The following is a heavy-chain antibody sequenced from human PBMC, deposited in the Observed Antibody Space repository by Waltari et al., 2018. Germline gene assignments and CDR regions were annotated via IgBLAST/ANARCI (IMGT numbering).Heavy chain of an antibody. V-gene: IGHV4-61*02. Sequence: QVQLQESGPGLVKPSQTLSLTCTVSGGSISSGSYYWSWIRQPAGKGLEWIGRIYTRGRTNYNPSLKSRGTISVDTSKNHFSLKLSSVTAADTAGYYCARDIPIVVVPAARRVGYFDLWGRGTLVTVSS. CDR3: ARDIPIVVVPAARRVGYFDL. CDR2: IYTRGRT. D-gene: IGHD2-2*01. CDR1: GGSISSGSYY. J-gene: IGHJ2*01.